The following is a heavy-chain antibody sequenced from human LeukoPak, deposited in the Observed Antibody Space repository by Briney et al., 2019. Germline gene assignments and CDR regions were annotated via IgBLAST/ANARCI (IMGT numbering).Heavy chain of an antibody. CDR1: GGTFSSYA. D-gene: IGHD1-26*01. J-gene: IGHJ3*02. V-gene: IGHV1-69*05. Sequence: ASVKVSCKASGGTFSSYAISWVRQAPGQGLEWMGGIIPIFGTANYAQKFQGRVTITTDESTSTAYMELSSLRSEDTAVYYCARARAPRWELPNHDAFDIWGQGTMVTVSS. CDR3: ARARAPRWELPNHDAFDI. CDR2: IIPIFGTA.